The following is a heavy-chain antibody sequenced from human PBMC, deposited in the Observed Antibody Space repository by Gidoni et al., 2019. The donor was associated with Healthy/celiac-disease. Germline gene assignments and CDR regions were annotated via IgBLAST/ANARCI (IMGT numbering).Heavy chain of an antibody. CDR1: GFTFSSYW. V-gene: IGHV3-7*03. CDR3: ARRASYFDY. J-gene: IGHJ4*02. Sequence: EVQLVESGGGLVQPGGSLILSCAACGFTFSSYWMSWVRQAPGKGLEWVDNIKEDGSEKYYVDSVKGRFNISRDNAKNSLYLQMNSLRAEETAVYYCARRASYFDYWGQGTLVTVSS. CDR2: IKEDGSEK.